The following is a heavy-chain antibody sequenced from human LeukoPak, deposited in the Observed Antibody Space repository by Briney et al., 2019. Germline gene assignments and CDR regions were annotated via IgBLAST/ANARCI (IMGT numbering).Heavy chain of an antibody. CDR3: ARGNDSSGYQSSSEFDY. Sequence: SETLSLTCAAYGGSFSGYYWSWIRQPPGKGLEWIGEINHSGSTNYNPSLKSRVTISVDTSKNQFSLKLSSVTAADTAVYYCARGNDSSGYQSSSEFDYWGQGTLVTVSS. V-gene: IGHV4-34*01. D-gene: IGHD3-22*01. J-gene: IGHJ4*02. CDR2: INHSGST. CDR1: GGSFSGYY.